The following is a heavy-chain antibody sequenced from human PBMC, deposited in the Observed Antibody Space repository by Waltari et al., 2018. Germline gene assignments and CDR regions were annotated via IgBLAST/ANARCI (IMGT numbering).Heavy chain of an antibody. CDR3: ASLYGSGSYYNVAYYYYYSMDV. V-gene: IGHV4-34*01. CDR1: GGSFSGYY. CDR2: INHSGST. J-gene: IGHJ6*02. Sequence: QVQLQQWGAGLLKPSETLSLTCAVYGGSFSGYYWSWIRQPPGKGLEWIGEINHSGSTNYNPSLKSRVTISVDTSKNQFSLKLSSVTAADTAVYYCASLYGSGSYYNVAYYYYYSMDVWGQGTTVTVSS. D-gene: IGHD3-10*01.